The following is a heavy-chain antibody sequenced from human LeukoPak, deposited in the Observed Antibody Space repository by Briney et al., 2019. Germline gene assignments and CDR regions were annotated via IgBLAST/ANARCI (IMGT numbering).Heavy chain of an antibody. CDR2: INPSGGST. CDR1: GYTFTSYY. CDR3: ARDGGGSYVPY. V-gene: IGHV1-46*01. J-gene: IGHJ4*02. Sequence: GASVKLSCKASGYTFTSYYMHWVRQPPGQGLGWMGIINPSGGSTSYAQKLQGRVTMTRDTSTSTVYMELSSLRSGDTAVYYCARDGGGSYVPYWGQGTLVTVSS. D-gene: IGHD1-26*01.